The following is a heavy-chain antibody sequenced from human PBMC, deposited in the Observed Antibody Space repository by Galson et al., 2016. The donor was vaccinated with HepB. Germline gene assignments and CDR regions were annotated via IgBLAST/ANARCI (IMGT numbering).Heavy chain of an antibody. CDR1: GFIVSDNY. Sequence: SLRLSCAVSGFIVSDNYMSWVRQAPGKGLRWVASHLRMDRVYADSVKGRFTISRDNSKVYLQMDSLRVEDTSVYYCAGVYCGRGSCFFDSWGQGALVTVSS. CDR3: AGVYCGRGSCFFDS. V-gene: IGHV3-53*01. D-gene: IGHD2-15*01. J-gene: IGHJ4*02. CDR2: HLRMDR.